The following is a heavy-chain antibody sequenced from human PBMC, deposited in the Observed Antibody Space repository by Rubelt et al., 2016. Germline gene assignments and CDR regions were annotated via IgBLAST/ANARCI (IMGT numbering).Heavy chain of an antibody. V-gene: IGHV1-18*01. CDR1: GYPFTTYG. Sequence: QVQLVQSGAEVKRPGASVKVSCKASGYPFTTYGVTWVRQAPGQGLEWMGWISTFSGNTNYAQKFQGRVTLTTDTPTNTADMELRSLRSDDTAVYYCARDWWGYDIPSSRNWFDPWGQGTLVTVSS. CDR3: ARDWWGYDIPSSRNWFDP. D-gene: IGHD3-22*01. CDR2: ISTFSGNT. J-gene: IGHJ5*02.